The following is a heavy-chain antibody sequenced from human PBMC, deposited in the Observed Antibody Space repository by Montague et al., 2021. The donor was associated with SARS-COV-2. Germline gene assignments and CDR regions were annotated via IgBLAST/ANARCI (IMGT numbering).Heavy chain of an antibody. CDR1: GDSVSSKSVA. D-gene: IGHD3-9*01. CDR2: TYYRSKWDS. CDR3: ASSGITLTGLDAFGI. J-gene: IGHJ3*02. Sequence: CAISGDSVSSKSVAWNWIRQSPSRGLEWLGRTYYRSKWDSDYAEXVKRRLVITPDTSKNQVSLQLSSVIPEDTAVYFCASSGITLTGLDAFGIWGQGTMVTVSS. V-gene: IGHV6-1*01.